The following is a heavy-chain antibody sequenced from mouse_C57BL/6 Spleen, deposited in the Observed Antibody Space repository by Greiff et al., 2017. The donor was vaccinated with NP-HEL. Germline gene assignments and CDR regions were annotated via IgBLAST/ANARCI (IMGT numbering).Heavy chain of an antibody. J-gene: IGHJ4*01. CDR1: GYSITSGYY. Sequence: EVQLQESGPGLVKPSQSLSLTCSVTGYSITSGYYWNWIRQLPGNKLEWMGYISYDGSNNYNPSLKNRISITRDTSKNQFFLKLNSVTTEDTATYYCARGLMDYWGQGTSVTVSS. D-gene: IGHD2-13*01. CDR2: ISYDGSN. CDR3: ARGLMDY. V-gene: IGHV3-6*01.